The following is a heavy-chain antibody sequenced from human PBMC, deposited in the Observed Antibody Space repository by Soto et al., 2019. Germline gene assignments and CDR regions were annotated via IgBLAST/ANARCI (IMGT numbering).Heavy chain of an antibody. CDR2: IYSGGST. V-gene: IGHV3-53*01. CDR3: ASTATYYYDSSGYYSSHYYYYGMDV. Sequence: PGGSLRLSCAASGFTVSSNYMSWVRQAPGKGLEWVSVIYSGGSTYYADSVKGRFTISRDNSKNTLYLQMNSLRAEDTAVYYCASTATYYYDSSGYYSSHYYYYGMDVWGQGTTVTVSS. J-gene: IGHJ6*02. CDR1: GFTVSSNY. D-gene: IGHD3-22*01.